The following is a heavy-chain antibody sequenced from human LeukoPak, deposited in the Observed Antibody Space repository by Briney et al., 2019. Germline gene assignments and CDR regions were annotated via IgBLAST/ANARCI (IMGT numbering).Heavy chain of an antibody. D-gene: IGHD3-9*01. CDR3: AKDYGGHYDILTGYYNGDDAFDI. CDR1: GFTFSSYW. Sequence: PGGSLSLSCAASGFTFSSYWMSWVRQAPGEGLEVVWAISGCGGGTYYADSVKGRFTISRENSKNTLYLQMNSLRAEDTAVYYCAKDYGGHYDILTGYYNGDDAFDIWGQGTMVTVSS. V-gene: IGHV3-23*01. J-gene: IGHJ3*02. CDR2: ISGCGGGT.